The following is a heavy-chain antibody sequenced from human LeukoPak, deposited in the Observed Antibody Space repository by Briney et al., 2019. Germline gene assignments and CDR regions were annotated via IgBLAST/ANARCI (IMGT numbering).Heavy chain of an antibody. Sequence: GGSLRLSCAASGFTFSSCSMNWVRQAPGKGLEWVSSISSGSSYIYYADSVKGRFTISRDNAKNSLYLQMNSLRAEDTAVYYCARDRRSGSYDSTDASDYWGQGTLVTVSS. CDR3: ARDRRSGSYDSTDASDY. CDR1: GFTFSSCS. D-gene: IGHD3-22*01. CDR2: ISSGSSYI. V-gene: IGHV3-21*01. J-gene: IGHJ4*02.